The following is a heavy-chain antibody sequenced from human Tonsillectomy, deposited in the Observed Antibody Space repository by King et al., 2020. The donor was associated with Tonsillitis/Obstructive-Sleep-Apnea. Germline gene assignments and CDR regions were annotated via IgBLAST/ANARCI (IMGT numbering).Heavy chain of an antibody. J-gene: IGHJ6*03. V-gene: IGHV4-59*01. Sequence: VQLQESGPGLVKPSETLSLTCTVSGGSISSYYWSWIRQPPGKGMEWIGYIYYSGSTNYNPSLKSRVTISVDTSKSQFSLKLNSLTAADTDVYYCARGASNYEGGVYYYYYMAVWGKGTTVTVSS. D-gene: IGHD4-11*01. CDR1: GGSISSYY. CDR3: ARGASNYEGGVYYYYYMAV. CDR2: IYYSGST.